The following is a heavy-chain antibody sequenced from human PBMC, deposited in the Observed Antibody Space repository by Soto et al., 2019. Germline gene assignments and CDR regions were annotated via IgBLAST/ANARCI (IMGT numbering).Heavy chain of an antibody. CDR2: IYYSGST. Sequence: QVQLQESGPGLVKPSETLSLTCTVSGDSISNYYWSWIRQPPGKGLEWIGYIYYSGSTNYNPSLKSRIAISVDTSTNQFSLKLTSVTAADTAVYYCAKWSGYSYFDLWGRGTLVTVSS. CDR1: GDSISNYY. D-gene: IGHD2-8*01. V-gene: IGHV4-59*01. J-gene: IGHJ2*01. CDR3: AKWSGYSYFDL.